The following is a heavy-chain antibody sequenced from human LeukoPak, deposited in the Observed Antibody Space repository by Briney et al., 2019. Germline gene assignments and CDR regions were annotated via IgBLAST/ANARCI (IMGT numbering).Heavy chain of an antibody. CDR1: GGSISSGGYF. Sequence: SETLSLTCTVSGGSISSGGYFWSWIRQPPGKGLEWIGYIYYSGSTYYNPSLKSRLTISVDTSKNQFSLKLSSVTAADTAVFYCARGSGFGDSHFDYWGQGTLVTVSS. V-gene: IGHV4-30-4*01. CDR3: ARGSGFGDSHFDY. D-gene: IGHD3-10*01. J-gene: IGHJ4*02. CDR2: IYYSGST.